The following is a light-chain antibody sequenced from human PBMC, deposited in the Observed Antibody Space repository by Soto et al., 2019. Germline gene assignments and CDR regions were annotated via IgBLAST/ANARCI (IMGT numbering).Light chain of an antibody. V-gene: IGKV1-5*03. CDR2: KAS. CDR1: QSISSW. J-gene: IGKJ1*01. Sequence: DIQMTQSPSTLSASVGDRVTLTCRASQSISSWLAWFQQKPGKAPKLLIYKASSLESGVPSRFSGSGSGTDFTLTISRLQPDDFATYYCQQYNIYPWTLGQGTKVDIK. CDR3: QQYNIYPWT.